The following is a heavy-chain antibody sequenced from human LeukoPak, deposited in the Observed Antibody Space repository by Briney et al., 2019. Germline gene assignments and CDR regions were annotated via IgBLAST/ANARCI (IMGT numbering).Heavy chain of an antibody. Sequence: GGSLRLSCAASGFTFSTYAMSWVRQTPEKGLEWVSAISGSGGSTYYADSVRGRFTISRDISKSTLYLEMSSLRAEDTAVYYCAIQAGGYYYPFDFWGQGTLVTVSS. CDR1: GFTFSTYA. CDR2: ISGSGGST. V-gene: IGHV3-23*01. D-gene: IGHD3-22*01. CDR3: AIQAGGYYYPFDF. J-gene: IGHJ4*02.